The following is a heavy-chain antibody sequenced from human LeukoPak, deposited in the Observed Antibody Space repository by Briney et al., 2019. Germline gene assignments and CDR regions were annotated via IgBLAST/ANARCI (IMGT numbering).Heavy chain of an antibody. D-gene: IGHD2-15*01. CDR2: IIPLTGVV. CDR3: ARERRCSAGSCYAADLDS. V-gene: IGHV1-69*04. J-gene: IGHJ4*02. Sequence: SVKVSCKASADIFSSYAINWVRQAPGQGLEWMGRIIPLTGVVNFGQKLQTRVTISADKSTSTAYMEVSSLRFEDTAVYFCARERRCSAGSCYAADLDSWGQGTLVTVSS. CDR1: ADIFSSYA.